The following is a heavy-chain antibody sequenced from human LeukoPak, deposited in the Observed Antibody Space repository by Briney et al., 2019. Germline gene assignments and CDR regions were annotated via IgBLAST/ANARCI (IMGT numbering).Heavy chain of an antibody. J-gene: IGHJ5*02. Sequence: GRSLRLSCAASGFTFDDYAMHWVRQAPGKGLEWVSGISWNSGSIGYADSVKGRFTISGDNAKNSLYLQMNSLRAEDTALYYCAKEESYYYGSGSYYNWFDPWGQGTLVTVSS. V-gene: IGHV3-9*01. CDR2: ISWNSGSI. CDR3: AKEESYYYGSGSYYNWFDP. D-gene: IGHD3-10*01. CDR1: GFTFDDYA.